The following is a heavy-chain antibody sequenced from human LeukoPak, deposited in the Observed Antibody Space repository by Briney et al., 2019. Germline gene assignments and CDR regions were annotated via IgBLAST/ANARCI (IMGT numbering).Heavy chain of an antibody. Sequence: GGSLRLSCAASGFTFSSYGMHWVRQAPGKGLEWVAVISYDGSNKYYADSVKGRFTISRDNSKNTLYLQMNSLRAEDTAVYYCARGDDFWSGYTFDYWGQGTLVTVSS. J-gene: IGHJ4*02. V-gene: IGHV3-30*03. CDR1: GFTFSSYG. D-gene: IGHD3-3*01. CDR2: ISYDGSNK. CDR3: ARGDDFWSGYTFDY.